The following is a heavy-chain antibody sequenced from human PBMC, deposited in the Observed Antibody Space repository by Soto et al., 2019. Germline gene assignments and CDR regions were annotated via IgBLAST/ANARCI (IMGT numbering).Heavy chain of an antibody. CDR1: GFTFSSYA. Sequence: GGSLRLSCAASGFTFSSYAMHWVRQAPGKGLEWVAVISYDGSNKYYADSVKVRFTISRDNSKNQFSLQLNSVTPEDTAMYYCARLVGNSWLDHWGQGTLVTVSS. J-gene: IGHJ5*02. CDR3: ARLVGNSWLDH. CDR2: ISYDGSNK. V-gene: IGHV3-30-3*01. D-gene: IGHD6-6*01.